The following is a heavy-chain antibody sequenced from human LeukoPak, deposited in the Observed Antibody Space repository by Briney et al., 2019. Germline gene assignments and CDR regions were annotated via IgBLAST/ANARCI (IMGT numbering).Heavy chain of an antibody. CDR3: ARGIRLYSSSWYGFDY. CDR2: ISYDGSNK. D-gene: IGHD6-13*01. V-gene: IGHV3-30*04. CDR1: GFTFSSYA. J-gene: IGHJ4*02. Sequence: GGSLRLSCAASGFTFSSYAMHWVRQAPGKGLEWVAVISYDGSNKYYADSVKGRFTISRDNSKNTLYLQMNSLRAEDTAVYYCARGIRLYSSSWYGFDYWGQGTLVTVSS.